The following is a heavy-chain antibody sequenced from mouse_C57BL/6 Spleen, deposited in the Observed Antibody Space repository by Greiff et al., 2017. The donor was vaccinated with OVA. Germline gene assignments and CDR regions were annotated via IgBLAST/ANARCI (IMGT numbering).Heavy chain of an antibody. CDR3: ARQGLLRPFAY. D-gene: IGHD1-2*01. CDR2: ISSGSSTI. V-gene: IGHV5-17*01. CDR1: GFTFSDYG. J-gene: IGHJ3*01. Sequence: EVMLVESGGGLVKPGGSLKLSCAASGFTFSDYGMHWVRQAPEKGLEWVAYISSGSSTIYYADTVKGRFTIPRDNAKNTLFLQMTSLRSEDTAMYYCARQGLLRPFAYWGQGTLVTVSA.